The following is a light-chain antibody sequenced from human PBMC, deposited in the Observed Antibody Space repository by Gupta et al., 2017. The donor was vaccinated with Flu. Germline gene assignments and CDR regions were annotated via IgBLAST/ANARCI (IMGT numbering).Light chain of an antibody. J-gene: IGLJ1*01. CDR3: ETWDSDTFV. CDR1: SRHNTNL. CDR2: VEGSGRY. Sequence: QPVLAHTSSATASLGSSVKLTCTLTSRHNTNLIACHQQQPGKPPRFLMKVEGSGRYNKGSGVPDCFSGSSSGADRYLTISNLQSEDEADYYCETWDSDTFVFGTGTTVTVL. V-gene: IGLV4-60*03.